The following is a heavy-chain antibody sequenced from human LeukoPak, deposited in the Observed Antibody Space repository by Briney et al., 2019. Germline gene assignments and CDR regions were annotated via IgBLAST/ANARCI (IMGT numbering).Heavy chain of an antibody. V-gene: IGHV3-11*04. Sequence: SGVTFGDYXXRWVRQSPGKGLECVAFISGSGTNIHYADSVKGRFTISRDNAKNSLYLEMRSLRSEDTAVYYCATSRVFDYWGQGALISLSS. CDR3: ATSRVFDY. J-gene: IGHJ4*02. CDR1: GVTFGDYX. CDR2: ISGSGTNI.